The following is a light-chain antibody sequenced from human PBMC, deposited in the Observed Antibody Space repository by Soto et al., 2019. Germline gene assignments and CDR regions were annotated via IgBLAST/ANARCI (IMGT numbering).Light chain of an antibody. CDR3: QQTRSAPWT. J-gene: IGKJ1*01. V-gene: IGKV1-39*01. CDR2: AAS. CDR1: QAVSNF. Sequence: DIQMTQSPSSLSASVGDRVTITCRASQAVSNFVAWYQHRPGMAPKVLMYAASTLQTGVSSRFIGSGSGTDFTLTISRLLPEGFATYYCQQTRSAPWTFGQGTRVDVK.